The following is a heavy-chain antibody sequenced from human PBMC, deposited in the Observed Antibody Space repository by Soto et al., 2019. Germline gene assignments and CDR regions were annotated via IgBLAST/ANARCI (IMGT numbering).Heavy chain of an antibody. Sequence: QVQLQQWGAGLLKPSETLSLTCAVYGGSFSGYYWSWIRQPPGKGLEWIGEINHSGSTNYNPSLKSRVTISVDTSKNQFSLKLSSVTAADTAVYYCASAIAVADQYYFDYWGQGTLVTVSS. D-gene: IGHD6-19*01. CDR2: INHSGST. J-gene: IGHJ4*02. CDR1: GGSFSGYY. CDR3: ASAIAVADQYYFDY. V-gene: IGHV4-34*01.